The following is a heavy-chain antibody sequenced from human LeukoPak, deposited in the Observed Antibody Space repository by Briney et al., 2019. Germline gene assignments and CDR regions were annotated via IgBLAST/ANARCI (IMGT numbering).Heavy chain of an antibody. CDR1: GGSISSYY. Sequence: PSETLSLTCTVSGGSISSYYWSWIRQPPGXGLEWIGYIYYSGSTNYNPSLKSRVTISVDTSKNQFSLKLSSVTAADTAVYYCARDRPIAAAHPWRWFDPWGQGTLVTVSS. CDR2: IYYSGST. V-gene: IGHV4-59*01. CDR3: ARDRPIAAAHPWRWFDP. J-gene: IGHJ5*02. D-gene: IGHD6-13*01.